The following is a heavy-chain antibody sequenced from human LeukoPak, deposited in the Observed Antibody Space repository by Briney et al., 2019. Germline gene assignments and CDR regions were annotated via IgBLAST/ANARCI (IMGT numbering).Heavy chain of an antibody. V-gene: IGHV1-2*02. J-gene: IGHJ6*03. Sequence: RASVKVSCKASGYTFTGYYMHWVRQAPGQGLEWMGWINPNSGGTNYAQKFQGRVTMTRDTSISTAYMELSRLRSDDTAVYYCARSRAGYTIFGVDYYYYMDVWGKGTTVTVSS. CDR1: GYTFTGYY. CDR2: INPNSGGT. D-gene: IGHD3-3*01. CDR3: ARSRAGYTIFGVDYYYYMDV.